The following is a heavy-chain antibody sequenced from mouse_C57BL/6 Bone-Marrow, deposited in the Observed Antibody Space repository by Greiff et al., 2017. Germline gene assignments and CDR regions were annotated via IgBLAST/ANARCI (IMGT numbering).Heavy chain of an antibody. D-gene: IGHD2-5*01. Sequence: QVQLQQPGAELVRPGSSVKLSCKASGYTFTSYWMHWVKQRPIQGLEWIGNIDPSDSETPYNQKFKDKATLTVDKSSSTAYMQLSSLTSEDSAVYYCARWAYSNYEYCDVWGTGTTVTVSS. V-gene: IGHV1-52*01. CDR3: ARWAYSNYEYCDV. CDR2: IDPSDSET. CDR1: GYTFTSYW. J-gene: IGHJ1*03.